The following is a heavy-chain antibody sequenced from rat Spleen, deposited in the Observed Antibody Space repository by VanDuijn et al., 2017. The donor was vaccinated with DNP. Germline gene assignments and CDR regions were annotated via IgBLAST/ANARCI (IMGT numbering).Heavy chain of an antibody. V-gene: IGHV2-6*01. CDR2: ISSAGST. D-gene: IGHD1-1*01. Sequence: QVQLKESGPGLVQPSQTLSLTCTVSGFSLTSYTVSWVRQPPGKGLEWIAAISSAGSTYYNSGLKSRLSISRDTSKSQVFLKMNSLQTEDTAIYFCTRDNYEFAYWGQGTLVTVSS. CDR1: GFSLTSYT. J-gene: IGHJ3*01. CDR3: TRDNYEFAY.